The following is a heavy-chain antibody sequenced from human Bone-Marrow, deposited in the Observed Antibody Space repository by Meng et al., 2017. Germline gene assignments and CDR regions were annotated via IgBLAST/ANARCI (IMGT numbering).Heavy chain of an antibody. D-gene: IGHD2-2*01. Sequence: QLRLQEAGPGVVKPSETLSLTCTVSGGSISSSSYYWGWIRQPPGKGLEWIGSIYYSGSTYYNPSLKSRVTISVDTSKNQFSLKLSSVTAADTAVYYCARAGSGIVVVLDPWGQGTLVTVSS. CDR2: IYYSGST. J-gene: IGHJ5*02. CDR3: ARAGSGIVVVLDP. V-gene: IGHV4-39*07. CDR1: GGSISSSSYY.